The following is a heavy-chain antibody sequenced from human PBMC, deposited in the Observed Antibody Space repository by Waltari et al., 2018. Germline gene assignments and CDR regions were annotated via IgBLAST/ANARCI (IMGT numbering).Heavy chain of an antibody. CDR2: IIPSVGTA. J-gene: IGHJ4*02. Sequence: QVQLVQSGAEVKKPGSSVKVSCKASGGTFSSYAISWVRQAPGQGLEWMGRIIPSVGTANYAQKFQGRGTITADKATSTAYMELSSLRSGDTAVYYCASPSAKAAMWSFDYWGQGTLVTVSS. CDR3: ASPSAKAAMWSFDY. CDR1: GGTFSSYA. D-gene: IGHD5-18*01. V-gene: IGHV1-69*04.